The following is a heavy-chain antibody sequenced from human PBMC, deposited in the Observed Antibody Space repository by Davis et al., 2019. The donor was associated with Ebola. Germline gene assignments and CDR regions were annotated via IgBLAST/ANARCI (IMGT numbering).Heavy chain of an antibody. J-gene: IGHJ6*04. CDR3: ARGWFRAGMDV. CDR1: GDSVSSGG. D-gene: IGHD3-10*01. Sequence: HSQTLSLTCAISGDSVSSGGWNWIRQSPSRCLAWLGRTYYNSKWYNDYAVSVKSRITINPDTSKNQFSLQLNPVIPEDTALYYCARGWFRAGMDVWGEGTTVTVSS. V-gene: IGHV6-1*01. CDR2: TYYNSKWYN.